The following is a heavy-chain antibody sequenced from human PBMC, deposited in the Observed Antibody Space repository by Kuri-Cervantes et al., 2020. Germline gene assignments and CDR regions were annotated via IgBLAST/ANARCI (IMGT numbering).Heavy chain of an antibody. Sequence: SVKVSCKASGYTFTYRYLHWVRQAPGQALEWMGWITPFNGNTNYAQKFQDRVTITRDRSMSTAYMELSSLRSEDTAVYYCARGRRGGLQFLEWNLWGQGTLVTVSS. CDR1: GYTFTYRY. V-gene: IGHV1-45*02. J-gene: IGHJ4*02. CDR3: ARGRRGGLQFLEWNL. CDR2: ITPFNGNT. D-gene: IGHD3-3*01.